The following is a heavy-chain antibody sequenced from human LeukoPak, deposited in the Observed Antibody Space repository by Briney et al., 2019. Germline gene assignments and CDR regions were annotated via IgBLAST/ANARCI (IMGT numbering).Heavy chain of an antibody. CDR1: GFTFSSYG. J-gene: IGHJ4*02. Sequence: GGSLRLSCAASGFTFSSYGMHWVRQAPGKGLEWVAVISYDGSNKYYADSVKGRFTISRDNSKNTLYLQMNSLRAEDTAVYYCAREVEGKDYWGQGTLVTVSS. CDR2: ISYDGSNK. CDR3: AREVEGKDY. V-gene: IGHV3-30*03. D-gene: IGHD1-26*01.